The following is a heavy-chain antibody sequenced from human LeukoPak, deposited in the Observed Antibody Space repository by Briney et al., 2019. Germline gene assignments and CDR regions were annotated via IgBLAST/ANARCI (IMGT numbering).Heavy chain of an antibody. CDR1: GGSISSGGHY. CDR3: ASEKYDSSGYYVGY. Sequence: PSETLSLTCTVSGGSISSGGHYWSWIRQHPGKGLEWIGYIYYSGSTYYNPSLKSRVTISVDTSKNQFSLKLSSVTAADTAVYYCASEKYDSSGYYVGYWGQGTLVTVSS. D-gene: IGHD3-22*01. V-gene: IGHV4-31*03. J-gene: IGHJ4*02. CDR2: IYYSGST.